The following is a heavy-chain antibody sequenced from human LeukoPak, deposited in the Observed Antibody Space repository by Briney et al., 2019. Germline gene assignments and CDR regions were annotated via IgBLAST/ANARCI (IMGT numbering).Heavy chain of an antibody. CDR1: GGSISSGDYY. Sequence: PSETLSLTCTVSGGSISSGDYYWSWIRQPPGKGLEWIGYIYYSGSTYYNPSLKSRVTISVDTSKNQFSLKLSSVTAADTAVYYCATFRSWPMYCFDYWGQGTLVPVSS. CDR3: ATFRSWPMYCFDY. D-gene: IGHD2/OR15-2a*01. CDR2: IYYSGST. V-gene: IGHV4-30-4*01. J-gene: IGHJ4*02.